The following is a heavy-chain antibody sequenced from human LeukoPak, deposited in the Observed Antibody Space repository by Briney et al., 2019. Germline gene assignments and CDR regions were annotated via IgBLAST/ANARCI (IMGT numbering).Heavy chain of an antibody. CDR2: IYYSGST. J-gene: IGHJ5*02. D-gene: IGHD3-16*02. Sequence: SETLSLTCTVSGGSISSSSYYWGWIRQPPGKGLEWIGSIYYSGSTYYNPSLKSRVTISVDTSKNQFSLKLSSVTAADTAVYYCARGAYYDYVWGSYRPINWFDPWGQGTLVTVSS. CDR3: ARGAYYDYVWGSYRPINWFDP. V-gene: IGHV4-39*07. CDR1: GGSISSSSYY.